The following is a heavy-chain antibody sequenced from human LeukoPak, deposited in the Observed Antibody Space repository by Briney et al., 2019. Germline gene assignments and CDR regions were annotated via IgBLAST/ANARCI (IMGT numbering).Heavy chain of an antibody. V-gene: IGHV3-30*04. CDR2: ILYDGSNK. CDR3: AKDPRTGAVSGIFYFDY. Sequence: GGSLRLSCAASGFTFSSHPMHWVRQAPGKGLEWVGVILYDGSNKYYADSVRGRFTISRDNSKNTLYLQMDSLRPEDTAVYYCAKDPRTGAVSGIFYFDYWGQGTLVTFSS. CDR1: GFTFSSHP. D-gene: IGHD6-19*01. J-gene: IGHJ4*02.